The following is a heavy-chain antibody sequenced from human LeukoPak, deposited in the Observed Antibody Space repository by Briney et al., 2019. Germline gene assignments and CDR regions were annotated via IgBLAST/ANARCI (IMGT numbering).Heavy chain of an antibody. CDR1: GFTFSSYS. J-gene: IGHJ4*02. CDR3: ARDGEDSSGWSTYLGWSYYFDY. D-gene: IGHD6-19*01. CDR2: ISSSSSYI. Sequence: GGSLRLSCAASGFTFSSYSMNWVRQAPGKGLEWVSSISSSSSYIYYADSVKDRFTISRDNAKNSLYLQMNSLRAEDTAVYYCARDGEDSSGWSTYLGWSYYFDYWGQGTLVTVSS. V-gene: IGHV3-21*01.